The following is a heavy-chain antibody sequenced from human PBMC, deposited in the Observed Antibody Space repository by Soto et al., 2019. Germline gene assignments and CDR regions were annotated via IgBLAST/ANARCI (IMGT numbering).Heavy chain of an antibody. CDR1: GDSVSSISAS. Sequence: SQTLSLTCAISGDSVSSISASWNWIRQSPSRGLEWLGRTYYRSKWTNDYAVSVKSRITINPDTSKNQFSLQLSSVTPEDMAMYYCVRGYSSSFDYWGQGTLVTVSS. V-gene: IGHV6-1*01. J-gene: IGHJ4*02. CDR3: VRGYSSSFDY. D-gene: IGHD2-15*01. CDR2: TYYRSKWTN.